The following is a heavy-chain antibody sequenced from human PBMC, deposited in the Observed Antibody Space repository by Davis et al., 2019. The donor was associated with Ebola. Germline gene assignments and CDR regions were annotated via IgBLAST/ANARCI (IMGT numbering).Heavy chain of an antibody. CDR3: ARSIVVVTAIPYYFDH. Sequence: AASVTVSCKSSGYTFNNYAISWVRQAPGQGLEWMGWISAYNGNTNYAQILQGRVTISADESTSTAYMELSSLRSEDTAVYYCARSIVVVTAIPYYFDHWGQGTLVTVSS. J-gene: IGHJ4*02. V-gene: IGHV1-18*01. D-gene: IGHD2-21*02. CDR1: GYTFNNYA. CDR2: ISAYNGNT.